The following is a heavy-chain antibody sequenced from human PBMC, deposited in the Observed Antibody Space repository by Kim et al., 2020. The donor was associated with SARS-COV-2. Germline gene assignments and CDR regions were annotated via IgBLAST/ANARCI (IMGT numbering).Heavy chain of an antibody. CDR3: AARNWNLDY. V-gene: IGHV3-7*01. CDR2: QK. D-gene: IGHD1-1*01. Sequence: QKYYVESGKGRFTIYRNNSKNTLYLQMNRLGAEDTAVDYCAARNWNLDYWGQGTLVTLSS. J-gene: IGHJ4*02.